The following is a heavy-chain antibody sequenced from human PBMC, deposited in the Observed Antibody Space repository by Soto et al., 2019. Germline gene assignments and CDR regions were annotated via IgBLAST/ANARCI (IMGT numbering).Heavy chain of an antibody. CDR3: ASSAAAGTTYGMDV. V-gene: IGHV4-39*01. D-gene: IGHD6-13*01. J-gene: IGHJ6*02. Sequence: PSETLSLTCAVYGGSFSSYYWGWIRQPPGKGLEWIGSIYYSESTYYNPSLKSRVTISVDTSKNQFSLKLSSVTAADTAVYYCASSAAAGTTYGMDVWGQGTTVTVSS. CDR2: IYYSEST. CDR1: GGSFSSYY.